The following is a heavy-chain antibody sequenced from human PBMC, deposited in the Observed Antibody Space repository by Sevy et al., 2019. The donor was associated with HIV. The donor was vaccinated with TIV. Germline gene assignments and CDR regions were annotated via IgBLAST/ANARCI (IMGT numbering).Heavy chain of an antibody. V-gene: IGHV4-59*01. D-gene: IGHD3-10*01. J-gene: IGHJ6*02. CDR1: GVSISTYY. Sequence: SETLSLTCTVSGVSISTYYWTWIRQSPGKGLEWIGYIYYGGITNYNPSLKSRGTISVDTSKNHFSLKLTSVTTADTAMYYCARAAGEYYYAMDVWGQGTTVTVS. CDR3: ARAAGEYYYAMDV. CDR2: IYYGGIT.